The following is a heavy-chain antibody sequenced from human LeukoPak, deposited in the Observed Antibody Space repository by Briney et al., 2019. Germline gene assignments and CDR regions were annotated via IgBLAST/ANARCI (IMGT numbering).Heavy chain of an antibody. D-gene: IGHD4-11*01. CDR2: IWSDGTNR. Sequence: GGSLRLSCAATGFTFNHYGMHWVRQAPGKGLEWVAVIWSDGTNRYYTGSVKGRFTISRVDSRNTVYLQMNTLRPEDTGMYYCARDAQRAFDYSNSLQYWGQGTPVTV. CDR1: GFTFNHYG. V-gene: IGHV3-33*01. CDR3: ARDAQRAFDYSNSLQY. J-gene: IGHJ4*02.